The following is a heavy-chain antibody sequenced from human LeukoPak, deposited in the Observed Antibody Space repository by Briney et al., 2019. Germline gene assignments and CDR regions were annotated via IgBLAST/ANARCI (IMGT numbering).Heavy chain of an antibody. Sequence: ASVKVSCKVSGYTLTELSMHWVRQAPGKGLEWMGGFDPEDGETIYAQKFQGRVTMTEDTSTDTAYMELSSLRSEDTAVYYCARDRQQGIAVAGVFDYWGQGTLVTVSS. D-gene: IGHD6-19*01. V-gene: IGHV1-24*01. CDR2: FDPEDGET. CDR3: ARDRQQGIAVAGVFDY. J-gene: IGHJ4*02. CDR1: GYTLTELS.